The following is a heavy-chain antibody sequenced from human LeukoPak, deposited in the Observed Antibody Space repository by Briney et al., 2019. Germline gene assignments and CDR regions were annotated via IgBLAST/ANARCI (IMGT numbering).Heavy chain of an antibody. CDR2: MWYDGSNK. J-gene: IGHJ3*02. CDR1: GFTLSSFG. D-gene: IGHD3-16*01. CDR3: ARVGDMEAFDI. V-gene: IGHV3-33*01. Sequence: GRSLRLSCAASGFTLSSFGMVWVRQAPGKGLEWVTLMWYDGSNKYYADSVKGRFTISRDNSKNTVYLQMNSLRGEDTAVYYCARVGDMEAFDIWGQGTRVTVSS.